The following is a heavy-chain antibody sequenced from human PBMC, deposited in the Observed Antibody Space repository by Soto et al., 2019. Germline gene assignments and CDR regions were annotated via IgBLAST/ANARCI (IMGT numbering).Heavy chain of an antibody. CDR3: ARLDYGDYRAYYGMDV. J-gene: IGHJ6*02. CDR2: IYYSGST. D-gene: IGHD4-17*01. CDR1: GGSISSSSYY. V-gene: IGHV4-39*01. Sequence: SETLSLTCTVSGGSISSSSYYWGWIRQPPGKGLEWIGSIYYSGSTYYNPSLKSRVTISVDTSKNQFSLKLSSVTAADTAVYYCARLDYGDYRAYYGMDVWGQGTTVTVSS.